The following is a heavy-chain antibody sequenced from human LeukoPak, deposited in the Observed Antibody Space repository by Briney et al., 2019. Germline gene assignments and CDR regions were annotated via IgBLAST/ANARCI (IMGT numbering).Heavy chain of an antibody. D-gene: IGHD7-27*01. J-gene: IGHJ4*02. CDR2: ISSTGGTT. V-gene: IGHV3-53*01. CDR3: ARDLNWETY. Sequence: PGGSLRLSCAASGFTVSSNYMSWVRQAPGKGLEWVSSISSTGGTTYYADSVKGRFTISRDNSKNTLYLQMNSLRAEDTAVYYCARDLNWETYWGQGTLVTVSS. CDR1: GFTVSSNY.